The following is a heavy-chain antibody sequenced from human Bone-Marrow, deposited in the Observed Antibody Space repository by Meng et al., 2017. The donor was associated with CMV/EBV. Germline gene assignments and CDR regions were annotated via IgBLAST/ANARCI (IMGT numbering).Heavy chain of an antibody. Sequence: LRLQESGPGLVKPSEPLSLTCTVSGSSISSSSYYWGWIRQPPGKGLEWIGSIYYSGSTYYNPSLKSRVTISVDTSKNQFSLKLSSVTAADTAVYYCAREDYGSGGYCDYWGQGTLVTVSS. V-gene: IGHV4-39*07. CDR3: AREDYGSGGYCDY. CDR2: IYYSGST. J-gene: IGHJ4*02. CDR1: GSSISSSSYY. D-gene: IGHD3-10*01.